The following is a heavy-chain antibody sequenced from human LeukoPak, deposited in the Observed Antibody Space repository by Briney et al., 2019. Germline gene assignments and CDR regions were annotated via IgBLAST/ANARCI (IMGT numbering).Heavy chain of an antibody. CDR2: INSDGSDT. Sequence: PGGSLRLSCAASGFTFTNYWMHWVRQAPGKGLVWVSRINSDGSDTIYADSVKGRFTFSRDNAKNTLYLQMNSLRAEDTAVYYCARDLFGGSYSLFGYWGQGTLVTVSS. CDR1: GFTFTNYW. D-gene: IGHD1-26*01. J-gene: IGHJ4*02. V-gene: IGHV3-74*01. CDR3: ARDLFGGSYSLFGY.